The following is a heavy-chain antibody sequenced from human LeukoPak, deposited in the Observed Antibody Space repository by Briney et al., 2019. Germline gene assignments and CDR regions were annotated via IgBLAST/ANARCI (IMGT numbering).Heavy chain of an antibody. J-gene: IGHJ4*02. D-gene: IGHD6-13*01. CDR1: GYTFTGYY. Sequence: GGAVKVSCKASGYTFTGYYMHWVRQAPGQGLEWMGWINSNSGGTNYAQKFQGRVTMTRDTSISTAYMELRRLRSDDTAVYYCAREIAAAGTGGFDYWGQGTLVTVSS. CDR3: AREIAAAGTGGFDY. CDR2: INSNSGGT. V-gene: IGHV1-2*02.